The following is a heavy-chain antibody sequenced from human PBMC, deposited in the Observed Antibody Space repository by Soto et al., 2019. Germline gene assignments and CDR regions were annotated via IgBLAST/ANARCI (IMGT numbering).Heavy chain of an antibody. V-gene: IGHV1-3*01. Sequence: QVQLVQSGAEVKKPGASVKVSCKASGYTFTSYAMHWVRQAPGQRLEWMGWINDGNGNTKNSKKFQGRVTITRDTSASTAYMELSSLRSEDTAVYYCARGGSLYWYFDLWGRGTLVTVSS. J-gene: IGHJ2*01. CDR3: ARGGSLYWYFDL. D-gene: IGHD1-26*01. CDR1: GYTFTSYA. CDR2: INDGNGNT.